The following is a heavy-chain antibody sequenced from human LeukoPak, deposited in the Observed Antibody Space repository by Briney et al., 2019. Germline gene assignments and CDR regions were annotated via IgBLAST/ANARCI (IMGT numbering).Heavy chain of an antibody. CDR3: AAEKYSGYETFDY. Sequence: KPSQTLSLTCAVSGGSISSGDYSWSWIRQPPGKGLEWIGYIYHSGSTYYNPSLKSRVTISVDRSKNQFSLKLSSVTAADTAVYYCAAEKYSGYETFDYWGQGTLVTVSS. D-gene: IGHD5-12*01. CDR1: GGSISSGDYS. V-gene: IGHV4-30-2*01. J-gene: IGHJ4*02. CDR2: IYHSGST.